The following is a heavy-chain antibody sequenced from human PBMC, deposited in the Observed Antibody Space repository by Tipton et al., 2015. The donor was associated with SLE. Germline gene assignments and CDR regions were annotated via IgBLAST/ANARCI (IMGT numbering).Heavy chain of an antibody. Sequence: TLSLTCSVSGGSISSGSYYWSWIRQPAGKGLEWIGHIYTSGRTNYNPSLKSRVTISVETSKNQFSLKLSSVTAADTAVYYCARAHYDILTGYNYYYYYMDVWGKGTTVTVSS. J-gene: IGHJ6*03. CDR3: ARAHYDILTGYNYYYYYMDV. V-gene: IGHV4-61*09. CDR2: IYTSGRT. D-gene: IGHD3-9*01. CDR1: GGSISSGSYY.